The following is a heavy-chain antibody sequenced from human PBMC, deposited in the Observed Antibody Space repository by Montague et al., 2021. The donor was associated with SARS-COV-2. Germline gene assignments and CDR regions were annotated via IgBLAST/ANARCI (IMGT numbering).Heavy chain of an antibody. D-gene: IGHD3-10*01. CDR3: ARDTLYCGSESYYVESFDM. CDR2: AINTERS. V-gene: IGHV4-59*01. J-gene: IGHJ3*02. CDR1: GGSITTNR. Sequence: SETLSLTCTVSGGSITTNRWSWIWQRPGKGQERVGNAINTERSRTXPTLQRRVFIPVDTSKNQVSLTLSSVTAADTAVYYCARDTLYCGSESYYVESFDMWGRGTMVTVSS.